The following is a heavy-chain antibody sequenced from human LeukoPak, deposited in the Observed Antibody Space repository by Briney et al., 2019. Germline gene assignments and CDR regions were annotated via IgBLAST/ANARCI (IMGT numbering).Heavy chain of an antibody. D-gene: IGHD3-10*01. CDR2: IYPGDSDT. CDR1: GYSFTNYW. V-gene: IGHV5-51*01. Sequence: GESLQISCKGSGYSFTNYWIGWVRQMPGKGLEWMGIIYPGDSDTRYSPSFQGQVTISVDKSISTAYLQWSSLKASDTAMYYCAKWEGYYGSGISYYYMDVWGKGTTVTVSS. CDR3: AKWEGYYGSGISYYYMDV. J-gene: IGHJ6*03.